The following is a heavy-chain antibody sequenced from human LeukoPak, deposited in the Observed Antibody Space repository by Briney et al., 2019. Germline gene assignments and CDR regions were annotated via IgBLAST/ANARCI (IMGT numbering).Heavy chain of an antibody. Sequence: GGSLRLSCVASGFTFGSYSMNWVRQAPGKGLEWVSSITRSSNYIYYADSVKGRFTISRDNAKNSLYLQMNSLRAEDTAVYYCASSRYDSSGYYGIIAYWGQGTLVTVSS. J-gene: IGHJ4*02. D-gene: IGHD3-22*01. CDR2: ITRSSNYI. CDR1: GFTFGSYS. CDR3: ASSRYDSSGYYGIIAY. V-gene: IGHV3-21*01.